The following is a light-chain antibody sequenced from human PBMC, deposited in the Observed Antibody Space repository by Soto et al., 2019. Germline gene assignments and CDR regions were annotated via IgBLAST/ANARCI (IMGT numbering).Light chain of an antibody. CDR1: QTVRSN. CDR2: DIS. J-gene: IGKJ3*01. CDR3: QQYSDWPLT. Sequence: EIVMPQSPATLSVSPGERATLSCRASQTVRSNYLAWYQQKPGQAPRLLIYDISTRATGIPSRFSGSGSGTELTLPISSLQSEDRAVYFCQQYSDWPLTFGPGTQVDS. V-gene: IGKV3-15*01.